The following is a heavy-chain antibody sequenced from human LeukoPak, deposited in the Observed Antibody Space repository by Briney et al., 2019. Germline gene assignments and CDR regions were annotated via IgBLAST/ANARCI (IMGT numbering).Heavy chain of an antibody. CDR2: ISSSSSYI. D-gene: IGHD2-2*03. Sequence: KPGGSLRLSCAASGFTFSSYSMNWVRQAPGKGLERVSSISSSSSYIYYADSVKGRFTISRDNAKNSLYLQMNSLRAEDTAVYYCARDELGYCSSTSCPRNYGMDVWGKGTTVTVSS. V-gene: IGHV3-21*01. J-gene: IGHJ6*04. CDR1: GFTFSSYS. CDR3: ARDELGYCSSTSCPRNYGMDV.